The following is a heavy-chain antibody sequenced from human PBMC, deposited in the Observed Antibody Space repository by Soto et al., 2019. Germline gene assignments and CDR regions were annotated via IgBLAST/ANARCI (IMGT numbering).Heavy chain of an antibody. CDR3: PRESGEYVHDY. V-gene: IGHV1-3*01. J-gene: IGHJ4*02. Sequence: QVQLVQSGAEVKKPGASVKVSCKASGYTFTSYAMHWVRQAPGQRLEWMGWINAGNGNTKYSQKYQGRVTITRDTSASTAYSERSSLRPEDTAVYYCPRESGEYVHDYWGQGTPATVSS. CDR1: GYTFTSYA. D-gene: IGHD2-15*01. CDR2: INAGNGNT.